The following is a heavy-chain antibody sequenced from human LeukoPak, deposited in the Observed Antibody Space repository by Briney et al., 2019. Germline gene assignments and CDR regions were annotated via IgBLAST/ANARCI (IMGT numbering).Heavy chain of an antibody. CDR2: IWFDKNQ. CDR1: GFILNDYG. Sequence: GGSLRLSCAASGFILNDYGMHWVRQAPGKGLEWAADIWFDKNQHFADSVKGRFAISRDNSKNTVYLQINSLRAEDTAVYYCARDRHCVNGVCHSPPGMDVWGQGTTVTVSS. CDR3: ARDRHCVNGVCHSPPGMDV. J-gene: IGHJ6*02. V-gene: IGHV3-33*01. D-gene: IGHD2-8*01.